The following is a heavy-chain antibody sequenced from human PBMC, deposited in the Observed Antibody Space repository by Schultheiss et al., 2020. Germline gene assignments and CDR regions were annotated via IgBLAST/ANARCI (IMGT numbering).Heavy chain of an antibody. Sequence: SETLSLTCTVSGGSISSYYWSWIRQPPGKGLEWIGYIYYSGSTNYNPSLKSRVTISVDTSKNQFSLKLSSVTAADTAVYYCARDTIYDYVWGSYRYWDYWGQGNLGTVSS. V-gene: IGHV4-59*01. CDR2: IYYSGST. CDR3: ARDTIYDYVWGSYRYWDY. J-gene: IGHJ4*02. CDR1: GGSISSYY. D-gene: IGHD3-16*02.